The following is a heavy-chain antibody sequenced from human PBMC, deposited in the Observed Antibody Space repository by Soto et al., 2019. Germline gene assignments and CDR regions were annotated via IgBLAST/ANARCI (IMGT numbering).Heavy chain of an antibody. CDR1: GGTFSSYA. J-gene: IGHJ4*02. CDR3: ARDEGIKAGYYYYRSGYYFDY. V-gene: IGHV1-69*12. CDR2: IIPIFGRA. D-gene: IGHD3-22*01. Sequence: QVQLVQSGAEVKKPGSSVKVSCKASGGTFSSYAISWVRQAPGQGVEWMGGIIPIFGRANYAQKFQGKVTITADESTSTAYMELSSLRSEDTAVYYFARDEGIKAGYYYYRSGYYFDYWGQGTLVPVSS.